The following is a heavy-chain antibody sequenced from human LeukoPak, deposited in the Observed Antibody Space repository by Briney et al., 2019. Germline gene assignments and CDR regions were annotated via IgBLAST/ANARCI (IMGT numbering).Heavy chain of an antibody. D-gene: IGHD6-6*01. Sequence: SVKVSCKASGGTFSSYTISWVRQAPGQGLEWMGRIIPILGIANYAQKFQGRVTITADKSTSTAYMELSSLRSEDTAVYYCARDSPESSSSSFYYYYGMDVWGQGTTVTVSS. J-gene: IGHJ6*02. CDR1: GGTFSSYT. V-gene: IGHV1-69*04. CDR3: ARDSPESSSSSFYYYYGMDV. CDR2: IIPILGIA.